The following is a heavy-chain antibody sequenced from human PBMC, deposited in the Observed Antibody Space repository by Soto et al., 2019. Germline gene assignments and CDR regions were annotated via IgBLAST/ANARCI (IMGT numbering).Heavy chain of an antibody. J-gene: IGHJ3*02. V-gene: IGHV3-9*01. CDR2: ISWNSGSI. CDR1: GFTLDDYA. CDR3: AKESDAFHI. Sequence: EVQLVESGGGLVQSGRSLRLSCAASGFTLDDYAIHWVRQTPGKGLEWVSGISWNSGSIGYSDSVKGRFTISRDNAKNSLYLQMNSLRAEDTALYYCAKESDAFHIWGQGTMVTVSS.